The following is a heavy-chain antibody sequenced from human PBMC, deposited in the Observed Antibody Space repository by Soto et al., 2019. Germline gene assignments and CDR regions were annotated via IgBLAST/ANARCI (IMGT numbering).Heavy chain of an antibody. J-gene: IGHJ4*02. D-gene: IGHD6-19*01. CDR3: ARQAYSSGWYFDY. Sequence: SSETLSLTCTVSGGSISSSSYYWGWIRQPPGKGLEWIGSIYYSGSTYYNPSLKSRVTISVDTSKNQFSLKLSSVTAADTAVYYCARQAYSSGWYFDYWGQGTLVTVSS. V-gene: IGHV4-39*01. CDR2: IYYSGST. CDR1: GGSISSSSYY.